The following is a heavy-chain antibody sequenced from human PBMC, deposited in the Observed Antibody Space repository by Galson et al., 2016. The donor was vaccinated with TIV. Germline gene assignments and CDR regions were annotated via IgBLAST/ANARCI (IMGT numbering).Heavy chain of an antibody. J-gene: IGHJ6*02. D-gene: IGHD2-21*01. V-gene: IGHV3-66*03. CDR1: GLAVGKNY. Sequence: SLRHSCASSGLAVGKNYMTWVRQAPGKGLEWVALISDSGKTYYSESVRGRFTISRDNSRNTLYLQMSGLRAEDTAVYYCARDRVIDAYYYHYTYGLDVWGLGTTVTVPS. CDR2: ISDSGKT. CDR3: ARDRVIDAYYYHYTYGLDV.